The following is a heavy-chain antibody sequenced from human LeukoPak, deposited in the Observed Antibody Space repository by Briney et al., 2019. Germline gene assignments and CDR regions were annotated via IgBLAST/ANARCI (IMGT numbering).Heavy chain of an antibody. CDR1: GFTFSSYG. Sequence: GGSLRLSCAASGFTFSSYGMHWVRQAPGKGLEWVAVISYDGSNKYYADSVKGRFTISRDNSKNTLYLQMNSLRAEDTAVYYCAGMRSSTSCYAHPWGQGTLVTVSS. CDR2: ISYDGSNK. J-gene: IGHJ5*02. CDR3: AGMRSSTSCYAHP. V-gene: IGHV3-30*03. D-gene: IGHD2-2*01.